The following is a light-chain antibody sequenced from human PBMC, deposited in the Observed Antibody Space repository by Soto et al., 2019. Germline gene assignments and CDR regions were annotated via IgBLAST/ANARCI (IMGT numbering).Light chain of an antibody. CDR3: QQYYSYPHT. CDR1: QTITTW. CDR2: DAS. V-gene: IGKV1-5*01. Sequence: DIQMTQSPSTLSASVGDRVTITCRASQTITTWLAWYQQKPGKAPKLLIYDASSLESGVPSRFSGSGSGTELTLTISAVQPDDFAIYYCQQYYSYPHTFGHGTKLEIK. J-gene: IGKJ2*01.